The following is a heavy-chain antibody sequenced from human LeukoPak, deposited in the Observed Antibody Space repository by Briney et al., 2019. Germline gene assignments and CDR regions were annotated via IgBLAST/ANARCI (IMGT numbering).Heavy chain of an antibody. V-gene: IGHV3-30*18. CDR2: ISYDGSNK. CDR3: AKDSGSYYFYFDY. J-gene: IGHJ4*02. D-gene: IGHD1-26*01. CDR1: GFTFSSYG. Sequence: GGSLRLSCAASGFTFSSYGMHWVRQAPGKGLEWVAVISYDGSNKYYADSVKGRFTISRDNSKNMLYLQMNSLRAEDTAVYYCAKDSGSYYFYFDYWGQGTLVTVSS.